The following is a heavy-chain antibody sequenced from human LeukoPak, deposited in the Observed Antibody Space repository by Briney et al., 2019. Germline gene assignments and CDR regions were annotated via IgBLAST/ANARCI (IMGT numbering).Heavy chain of an antibody. CDR1: GGTFSSYA. V-gene: IGHV1-69*05. CDR3: ARIPQVITGKVSDY. Sequence: SVKVSCKASGGTFSSYAISWVRQAPGQGLEWMGGIIPIFGTANYAQKFQGRVTITTDESTSTAYMELSSLRSDDTAVYYCARIPQVITGKVSDYWGQGTLVTVSS. CDR2: IIPIFGTA. D-gene: IGHD1-20*01. J-gene: IGHJ4*02.